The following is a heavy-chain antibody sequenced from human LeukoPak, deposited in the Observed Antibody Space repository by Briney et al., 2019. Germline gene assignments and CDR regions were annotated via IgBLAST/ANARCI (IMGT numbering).Heavy chain of an antibody. D-gene: IGHD3-9*01. V-gene: IGHV3-30*14. CDR1: GFTFSTYP. CDR2: ISHHGSNE. Sequence: PGGSLRLSCEASGFTFSTYPMHWVRQAPDKGLEWVAMISHHGSNEYYADSVKGRFTISRDNSKNTLYLQMNNPRVEDTAIYYCARVHHTTGYYHYFDSWGQGALVTVSS. CDR3: ARVHHTTGYYHYFDS. J-gene: IGHJ4*02.